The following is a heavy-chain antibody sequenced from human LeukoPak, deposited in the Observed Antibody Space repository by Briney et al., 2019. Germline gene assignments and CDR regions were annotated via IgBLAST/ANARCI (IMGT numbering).Heavy chain of an antibody. CDR3: VKEDYYDSSGYYPFDY. CDR2: ISSSAGST. V-gene: IGHV3-23*01. D-gene: IGHD3-22*01. J-gene: IGHJ4*02. Sequence: PGGSLRLSYAASGFTFSSYALSWVRQAPGKGLEWVSGISSSAGSTYYADSVKGRFTISRDNSKNTLYLQMNSLRADDTAVYYCVKEDYYDSSGYYPFDYWGQGSLVTVSP. CDR1: GFTFSSYA.